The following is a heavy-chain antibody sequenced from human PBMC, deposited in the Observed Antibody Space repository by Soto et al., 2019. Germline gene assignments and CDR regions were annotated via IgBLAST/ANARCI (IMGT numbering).Heavy chain of an antibody. CDR3: AKVRYSSSSGAYYFDY. Sequence: PGGSLRLSCAASGFAFDDYAMHWVRQAPGKGLEWVSGISWNSGSIGYADSVKGRFTISRDNAKNSLYLQMNSLRAEDTALYYCAKVRYSSSSGAYYFDYWGQGTLVTVSS. J-gene: IGHJ4*02. CDR1: GFAFDDYA. D-gene: IGHD6-6*01. V-gene: IGHV3-9*01. CDR2: ISWNSGSI.